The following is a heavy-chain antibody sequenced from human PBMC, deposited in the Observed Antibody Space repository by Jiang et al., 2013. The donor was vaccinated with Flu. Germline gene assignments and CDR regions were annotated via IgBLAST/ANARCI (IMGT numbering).Heavy chain of an antibody. V-gene: IGHV4-61*01. CDR2: IYYSGST. Sequence: GSGLVKPSETLSLTCTVSGGSVSSGSYYWSWIRQPPGKGLEWVGYIYYSGSTNYNPSLKSRVTISVDTSKNQFSLKLSSVTAADTAVYYCARDGGRWELLDIWGQGTMVTVSS. D-gene: IGHD1-26*01. CDR3: ARDGGRWELLDI. CDR1: GGSVSSGSYY. J-gene: IGHJ3*02.